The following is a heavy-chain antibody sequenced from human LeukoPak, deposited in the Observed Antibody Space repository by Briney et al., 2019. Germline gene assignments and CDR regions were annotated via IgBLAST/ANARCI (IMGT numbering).Heavy chain of an antibody. CDR1: GFTFSSYS. V-gene: IGHV3-21*01. CDR2: ISSSSSYI. D-gene: IGHD6-19*01. CDR3: ARDHAVAGPLDY. Sequence: GGSLRLSCAASGFTFSSYSMNWVRQAPGKGLEWVSSISSSSSYIYYADSVKGRFTISRDNAKKSLYLQMNSLRAEDTAVYYCARDHAVAGPLDYWGQGTLVTVSS. J-gene: IGHJ4*02.